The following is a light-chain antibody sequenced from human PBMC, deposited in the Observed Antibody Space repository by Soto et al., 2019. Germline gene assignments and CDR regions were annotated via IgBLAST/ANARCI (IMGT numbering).Light chain of an antibody. CDR3: AAWDDSLRGPV. J-gene: IGLJ2*01. CDR1: ASNIGSNY. CDR2: RNN. Sequence: QSVLTQPPSASGAPGQRVTISCSGSASNIGSNYVYWYQQLPGTAPKLLIYRNNQRPSAVPDRFSGSKSGTSASLAISGLRSEDEADYYCAAWDDSLRGPVFGGGTKLTVL. V-gene: IGLV1-47*01.